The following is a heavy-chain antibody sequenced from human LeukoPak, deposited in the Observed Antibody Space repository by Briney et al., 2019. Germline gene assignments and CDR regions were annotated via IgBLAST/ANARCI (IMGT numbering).Heavy chain of an antibody. V-gene: IGHV4-4*07. CDR3: ARDWRVVAATDYYYYMDV. Sequence: SETLSLTCTVSGGSISGYYWSWIRQPAGKGLEWIGRIYTSGSTNYNPSLKSRVTMSVDTSKNQFSLKLSSVTAADTAVYYCARDWRVVAATDYYYYMDVWGKGTTVTVSS. CDR1: GGSISGYY. CDR2: IYTSGST. D-gene: IGHD2-15*01. J-gene: IGHJ6*03.